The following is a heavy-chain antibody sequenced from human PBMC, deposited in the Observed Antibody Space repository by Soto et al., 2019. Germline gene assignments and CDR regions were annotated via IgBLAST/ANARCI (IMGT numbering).Heavy chain of an antibody. Sequence: GGCLRLSCASSGFSFNSYAMSWVRQAPVKRLEWGSDISGDGDNTYYADSVQGRFTISRDSSKKALYLQMNSLRAEDTAIYYSARGLDSGGLTKYDYWGQGTLVTVSS. J-gene: IGHJ4*02. CDR3: ARGLDSGGLTKYDY. CDR2: ISGDGDNT. CDR1: GFSFNSYA. V-gene: IGHV3-23*01. D-gene: IGHD1-1*01.